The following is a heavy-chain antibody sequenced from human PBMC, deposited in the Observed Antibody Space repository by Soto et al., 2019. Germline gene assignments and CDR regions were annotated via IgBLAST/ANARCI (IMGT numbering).Heavy chain of an antibody. CDR3: ARNSITMVRGVMPPVPYFDY. CDR1: GGSINSYY. V-gene: IGHV4-59*01. Sequence: TSETLSLTCTVSGGSINSYYWSWIRQPPGKGLEWIGYIYYSGSTNYNPSLKSRVTISVDTSKNQFSLKLSSVTAADTAVYYCARNSITMVRGVMPPVPYFDYWGQGTLVTVS. J-gene: IGHJ4*02. CDR2: IYYSGST. D-gene: IGHD3-10*01.